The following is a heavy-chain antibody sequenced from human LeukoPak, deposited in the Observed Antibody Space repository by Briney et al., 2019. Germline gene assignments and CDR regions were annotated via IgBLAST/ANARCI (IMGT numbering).Heavy chain of an antibody. CDR2: IYYTGST. J-gene: IGHJ5*02. Sequence: SSETLSLTCTVSGGSISTYYWSWIRQPPGKGLEWIGYIYYTGSTNYNPSLKSRVTISVDTSKSQFSLKLSSVTAADTAVYYCARVEDSGYDYRGRFDPWGQGTLVTVSS. V-gene: IGHV4-59*12. CDR3: ARVEDSGYDYRGRFDP. D-gene: IGHD5-12*01. CDR1: GGSISTYY.